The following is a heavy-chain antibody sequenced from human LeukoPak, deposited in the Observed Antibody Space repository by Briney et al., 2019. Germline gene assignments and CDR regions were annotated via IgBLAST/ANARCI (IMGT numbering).Heavy chain of an antibody. V-gene: IGHV4-39*07. Sequence: SETLSLTCTVSGGSISSSNYYWGWIRQPPGKGLEWIGTIYYNGATYYNPSLKSRVTISVDTSKNQFSLKLRSVTAADTAVYYCARFPGSAEYRHYYYMDVWGKGTTVTVSS. D-gene: IGHD2-15*01. CDR1: GGSISSSNYY. CDR2: IYYNGAT. J-gene: IGHJ6*03. CDR3: ARFPGSAEYRHYYYMDV.